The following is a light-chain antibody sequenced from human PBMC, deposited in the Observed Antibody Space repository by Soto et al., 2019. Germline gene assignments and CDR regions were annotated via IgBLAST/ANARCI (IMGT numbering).Light chain of an antibody. Sequence: QSVLTQPPSASGTPGQRVTISCSGSSSNIGSNSVNWYQQLPGTAPKLLIYSNNQRPSGVPDRFSGSKSGTSASLAIIGLQSEDEADYYCAAWDDSLSGVLFGGGTKLTVL. CDR1: SSNIGSNS. J-gene: IGLJ2*01. CDR2: SNN. V-gene: IGLV1-44*01. CDR3: AAWDDSLSGVL.